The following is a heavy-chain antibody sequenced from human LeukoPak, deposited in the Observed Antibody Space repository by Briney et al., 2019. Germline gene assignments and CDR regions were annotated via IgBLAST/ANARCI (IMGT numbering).Heavy chain of an antibody. D-gene: IGHD6-13*01. V-gene: IGHV1-46*01. CDR2: INPSGGST. CDR3: AREPSDPTAGTFFWFDP. J-gene: IGHJ5*02. Sequence: ASVKVSXKASGYTFTSYYMHWVRQAPGQGLEWMGIINPSGGSTSYAQKFQGRVTMTRDTSTSTVYMELSSLRSEDTAVYYCAREPSDPTAGTFFWFDPWGQGTLVTVSS. CDR1: GYTFTSYY.